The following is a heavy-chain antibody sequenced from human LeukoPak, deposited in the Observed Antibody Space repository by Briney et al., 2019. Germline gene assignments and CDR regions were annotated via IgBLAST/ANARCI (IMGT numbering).Heavy chain of an antibody. Sequence: PETLSLTCTVSGGSTSSRSTYWGWIRQPPGKGLEWIGYIYCSGSTNYNPSLKSRVTISVDTYNNQFFQKLSFVTAADTAVYYCARDMRRERLGAFDIWGQGTMVTVSS. J-gene: IGHJ3*02. D-gene: IGHD2-2*01. V-gene: IGHV4-61*01. CDR1: GGSTSSRSTY. CDR3: ARDMRRERLGAFDI. CDR2: IYCSGST.